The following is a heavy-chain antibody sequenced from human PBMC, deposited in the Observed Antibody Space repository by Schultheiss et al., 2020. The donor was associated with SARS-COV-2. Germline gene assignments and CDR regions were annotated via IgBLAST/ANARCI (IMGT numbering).Heavy chain of an antibody. CDR2: IWYDGSNK. CDR3: AREGPDYGDYLSDY. D-gene: IGHD4-17*01. J-gene: IGHJ4*02. V-gene: IGHV3-33*01. Sequence: GGSLRLSCAASGFTFSSYGMHWVRQAPGKGLEWVAVIWYDGSNKYYADSVKGRFTISRDNSKNTLYLQMNSLRAEDTAVYYCAREGPDYGDYLSDYWGQGTLVTVSS. CDR1: GFTFSSYG.